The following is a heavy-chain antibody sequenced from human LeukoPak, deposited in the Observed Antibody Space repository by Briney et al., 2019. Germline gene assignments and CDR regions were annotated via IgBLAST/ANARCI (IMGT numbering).Heavy chain of an antibody. CDR2: IKQDGSEK. CDR1: GFTFRSYG. J-gene: IGHJ4*02. CDR3: ARESYYDILTGYSY. D-gene: IGHD3-9*01. V-gene: IGHV3-7*01. Sequence: GGSLRLSCAASGFTFRSYGMHWVRQAPGKGLEWVANIKQDGSEKYYVDSVKGRFTISRDNAKNSLYLQMNSLRAEDTAVYYCARESYYDILTGYSYWGQGTLVTVSS.